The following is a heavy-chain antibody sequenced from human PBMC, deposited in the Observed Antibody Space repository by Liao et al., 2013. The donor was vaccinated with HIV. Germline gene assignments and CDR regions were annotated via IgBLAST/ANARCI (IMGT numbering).Heavy chain of an antibody. V-gene: IGHV4-59*10. CDR1: GGSFSDYY. J-gene: IGHJ3*02. D-gene: IGHD4-17*01. CDR2: ISARGST. Sequence: QVQLLQQRDAGLVKPSETLSLTCAIYGGSFSDYYWAWIRQPAGKGLEWIGRISARGSTNYNPSLKSRVTISVDTSKNQFSLKLSSVTAADTAVYFCARGVPPWGDYGALDIWGQGTMVTVSS. CDR3: ARGVPPWGDYGALDI.